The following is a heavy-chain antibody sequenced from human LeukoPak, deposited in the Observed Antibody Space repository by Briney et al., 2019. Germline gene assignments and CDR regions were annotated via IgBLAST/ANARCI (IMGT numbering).Heavy chain of an antibody. CDR2: INHSGST. CDR1: GGSFSGYY. V-gene: IGHV4-34*01. D-gene: IGHD2-15*01. Sequence: SETLSLTCAVYGGSFSGYYWSWIRQPPGKGLEWIGEINHSGSTNYNPSLKSRVTISVDTSKNQFSLKLSSVTAADTAVYYCARGGVVVVAATSPRGCLKAFDIWGQGTMVTVSS. CDR3: ARGGVVVVAATSPRGCLKAFDI. J-gene: IGHJ3*02.